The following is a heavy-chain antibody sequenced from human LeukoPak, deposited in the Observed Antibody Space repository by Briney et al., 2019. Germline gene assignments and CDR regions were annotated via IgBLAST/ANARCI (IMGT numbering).Heavy chain of an antibody. CDR1: GYTFTGYY. J-gene: IGHJ4*02. D-gene: IGHD3-10*01. Sequence: ASVKVSCKASGYTFTGYYMHWVRQAPGQGLEWMGRINPNSGGTNYAQKFQGGVTMTRDTSISTAYMELSRLRSDDTAVYYCARETYDYGSGSLFDYWGQGTLVTVSS. CDR3: ARETYDYGSGSLFDY. V-gene: IGHV1-2*06. CDR2: INPNSGGT.